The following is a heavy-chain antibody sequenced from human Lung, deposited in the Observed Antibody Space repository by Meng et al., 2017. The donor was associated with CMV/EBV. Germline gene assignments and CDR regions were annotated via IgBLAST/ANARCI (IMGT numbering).Heavy chain of an antibody. CDR1: GFIFSDYG. J-gene: IGHJ4*02. V-gene: IGHV3-30*18. CDR2: ISYDGSSR. Sequence: SCAASGFIFSDYGMHWFRQAPGKGLEWVAIISYDGSSRYYGDSVKGRFTISRDNSKNTLYLQMDSLRANDTAVYYCANILNSSSSDYWGQGTLVTVSS. D-gene: IGHD6-6*01. CDR3: ANILNSSSSDY.